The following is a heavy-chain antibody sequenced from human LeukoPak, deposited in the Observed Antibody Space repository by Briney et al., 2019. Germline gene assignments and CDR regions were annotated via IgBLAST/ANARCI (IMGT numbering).Heavy chain of an antibody. Sequence: GGSLRLSCAASGFTFSNAWMNWVRQAPGKGLEWVGRIKRKTDGEPTDYAAPVKGRFTISRDDSENTLYLQMNSLKTEDTAVYYCTTDPVAAIGPFDYWGQGTLVTVSS. J-gene: IGHJ4*02. CDR2: IKRKTDGEPT. CDR3: TTDPVAAIGPFDY. D-gene: IGHD2-15*01. CDR1: GFTFSNAW. V-gene: IGHV3-15*01.